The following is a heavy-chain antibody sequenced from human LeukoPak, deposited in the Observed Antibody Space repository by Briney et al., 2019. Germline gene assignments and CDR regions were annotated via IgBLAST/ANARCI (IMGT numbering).Heavy chain of an antibody. CDR2: IYSGGST. D-gene: IGHD4-11*01. V-gene: IGHV3-53*04. Sequence: GGSLRLSCAASGFTVSSNYMSWVRQAPGKGLEWVSVIYSGGSTYYADSVNGRFTISRHNSKNTQYLQMNSMRAEDTAVYYCEKEVTSSCCDVWGQGTTVTVSS. CDR3: EKEVTSSCCDV. J-gene: IGHJ6*02. CDR1: GFTVSSNY.